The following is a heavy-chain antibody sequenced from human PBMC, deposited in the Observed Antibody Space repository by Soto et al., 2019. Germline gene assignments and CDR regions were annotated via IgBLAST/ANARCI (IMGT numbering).Heavy chain of an antibody. Sequence: EVQLLESGGGLVQPGGSLRLSCAASGFTFSTYAMSWVRQAPGKGLERVSAISGSGTSTHYADSVKGRFTISRDNSKNTLYLQMHSLRAEDTAVYYCAKDRLCSGGSCSLSNDYWGQGTLVSVSS. CDR3: AKDRLCSGGSCSLSNDY. D-gene: IGHD2-15*01. CDR2: ISGSGTST. V-gene: IGHV3-23*01. CDR1: GFTFSTYA. J-gene: IGHJ4*02.